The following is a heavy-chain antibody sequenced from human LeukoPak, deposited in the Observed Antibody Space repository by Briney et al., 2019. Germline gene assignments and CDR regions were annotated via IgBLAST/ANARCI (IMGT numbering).Heavy chain of an antibody. D-gene: IGHD2-2*01. CDR2: IYYSRST. V-gene: IGHV4-39*07. CDR1: GGSISSSSYY. J-gene: IGHJ4*02. Sequence: SETLSLTCTVSGGSISSSSYYWGWIRQPPGKGLEWIGSIYYSRSTYYNPSLKSRVTISVDTSKNQFSLKLSSVTAADTAVYYCAGYIVVVPAASFDYWGQGTLVTVSS. CDR3: AGYIVVVPAASFDY.